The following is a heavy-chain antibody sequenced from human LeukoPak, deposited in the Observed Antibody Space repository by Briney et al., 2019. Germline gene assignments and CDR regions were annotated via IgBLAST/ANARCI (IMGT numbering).Heavy chain of an antibody. J-gene: IGHJ4*02. D-gene: IGHD6-13*01. CDR1: GYTFTGYY. CDR3: ARDPGIAAAGPSDY. V-gene: IGHV1-2*02. Sequence: ASVKVSCKAPGYTFTGYYMHWVRQAPGQGLEWMGWINPNSGGTNYAQKFQGRVTMTRDTSISTAYMELSRLRSDDTAVYYCARDPGIAAAGPSDYWGQGTLVTVSS. CDR2: INPNSGGT.